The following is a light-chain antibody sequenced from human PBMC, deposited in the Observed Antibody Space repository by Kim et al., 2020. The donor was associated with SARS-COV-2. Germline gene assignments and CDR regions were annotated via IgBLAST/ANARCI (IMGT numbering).Light chain of an antibody. CDR3: QAWERSTAI. J-gene: IGLJ2*01. V-gene: IGLV3-1*01. CDR2: QDG. Sequence: VSQGQTASISCAGDKLGNKYAYWYQQKPGQSPILVIYQDGKRPSGIPERFSGSNSGNTATLTITGTQAMDEADYYCQAWERSTAIFGGGTQLTVL. CDR1: KLGNKY.